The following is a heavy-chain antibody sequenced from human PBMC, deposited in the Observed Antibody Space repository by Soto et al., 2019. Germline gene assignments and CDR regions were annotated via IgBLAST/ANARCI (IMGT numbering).Heavy chain of an antibody. CDR2: IYYSGST. D-gene: IGHD3-10*01. Sequence: TLSLTCTVSGGSISSGGYYWSWIRQHPGKGLEWIGYIYYSGSTYYNPSLKSRVTISVDTSKNQFSLKLSSVTAADTAVYYCARDYYGSGSYPFYYYYGMDVWGQGTTVTVS. V-gene: IGHV4-31*03. J-gene: IGHJ6*02. CDR1: GGSISSGGYY. CDR3: ARDYYGSGSYPFYYYYGMDV.